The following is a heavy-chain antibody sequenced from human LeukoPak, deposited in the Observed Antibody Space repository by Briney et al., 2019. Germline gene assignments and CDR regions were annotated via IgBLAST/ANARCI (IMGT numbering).Heavy chain of an antibody. CDR3: ASLVGATTRLGVRVFDY. V-gene: IGHV4-39*01. CDR2: NFYSEHT. Sequence: SESLSLTCTVSGGSISSSSHYWGWIRQPPGKGLEWIASNFYSEHTYYNPSLSSRVTISGDTSKNQFSLNLSSVTAADTAVYYCASLVGATTRLGVRVFDYWGQGALVTVFS. CDR1: GGSISSSSHY. D-gene: IGHD1-26*01. J-gene: IGHJ4*02.